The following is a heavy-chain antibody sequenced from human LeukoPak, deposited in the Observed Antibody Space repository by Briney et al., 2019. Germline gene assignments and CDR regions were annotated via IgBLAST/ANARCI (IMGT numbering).Heavy chain of an antibody. J-gene: IGHJ4*02. Sequence: KTGRSLRLSCAASGFTFSSHGMHWVRQAPGKGLEWVSSISSSSSYIYYADSVKGRFTISRDNAKNSLYLQMNSLRAEDTAVYYCARDLLGAAAVSAADYWGQGTLVTVSS. V-gene: IGHV3-21*01. CDR3: ARDLLGAAAVSAADY. CDR1: GFTFSSHG. D-gene: IGHD6-13*01. CDR2: ISSSSSYI.